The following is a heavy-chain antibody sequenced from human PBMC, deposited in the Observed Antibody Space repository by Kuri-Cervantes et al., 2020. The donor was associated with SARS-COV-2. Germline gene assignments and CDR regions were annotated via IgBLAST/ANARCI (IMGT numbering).Heavy chain of an antibody. CDR3: ARWTQQLVDGWYFDL. Sequence: SQTLSLTCAVYGGSFSGYYWSWIRQPAGKGLEWIGRIYTSGSTNYNPSLKSRVTMSVDTSKNQFSLKLSSVTAADTAVYYCARWTQQLVDGWYFDLWGRGTLVTVSS. D-gene: IGHD6-13*01. CDR1: GGSFSGYY. J-gene: IGHJ2*01. CDR2: IYTSGST. V-gene: IGHV4-59*10.